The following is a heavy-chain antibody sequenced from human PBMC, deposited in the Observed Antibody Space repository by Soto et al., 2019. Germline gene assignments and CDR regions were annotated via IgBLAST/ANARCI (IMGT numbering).Heavy chain of an antibody. CDR1: GFTFSSYS. CDR3: ARSGGRRTMIVVVIREYGMDV. V-gene: IGHV3-48*02. Sequence: GGSLRLSCAASGFTFSSYSMNWVRQAPGKGLEWVSYISSSSSTIYYADSVKGRFTISRDNAKNSLYLQINSLRDEDTAVYYCARSGGRRTMIVVVIREYGMDVWGQGTTVTVSS. J-gene: IGHJ6*02. D-gene: IGHD3-22*01. CDR2: ISSSSSTI.